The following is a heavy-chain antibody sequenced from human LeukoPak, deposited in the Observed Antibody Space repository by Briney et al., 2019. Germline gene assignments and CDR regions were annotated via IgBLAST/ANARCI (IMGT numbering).Heavy chain of an antibody. Sequence: TGGSLRLSCAASGFTFSSYSMNWVRQAPGKGLEWVSSISSSSSYIYYADSVKGRFTISRDNSKNTVYLQMNSLRAEDTAVYHCARAPYSSSWYFDYWGQGTLVTVSS. D-gene: IGHD6-13*01. CDR3: ARAPYSSSWYFDY. CDR1: GFTFSSYS. V-gene: IGHV3-21*01. J-gene: IGHJ4*02. CDR2: ISSSSSYI.